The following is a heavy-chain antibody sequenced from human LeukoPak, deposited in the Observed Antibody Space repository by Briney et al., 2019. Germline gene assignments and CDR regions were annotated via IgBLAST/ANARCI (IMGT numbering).Heavy chain of an antibody. V-gene: IGHV4-34*01. D-gene: IGHD3-10*01. J-gene: IGHJ4*02. CDR3: ARGRYYYGSGSYLN. CDR2: INHSGST. CDR1: GGSFSGYY. Sequence: SETLSLTCAVYGGSFSGYYWSWIRQPPGKGLEWIGEINHSGSTNYNPSLKSRVTISVDTSRNQFSLKLSSVTDADTAVYYCARGRYYYGSGSYLNWGQGTLVTVSS.